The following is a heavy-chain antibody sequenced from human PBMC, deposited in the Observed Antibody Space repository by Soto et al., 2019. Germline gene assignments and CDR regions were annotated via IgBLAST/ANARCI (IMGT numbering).Heavy chain of an antibody. Sequence: GGSLTLSCAAAGCIFTNDAMTWVRQAPGKGLEWVSVISGSGVSIYYTDSVRGRFTISRDNSKNTLYLQMHSLRPEDTAVYFCVKRPAASDRLGYPASGQGIPVTLSS. CDR1: GCIFTNDA. CDR3: VKRPAASDRLGYPA. J-gene: IGHJ5*02. CDR2: ISGSGVSI. D-gene: IGHD5-18*01. V-gene: IGHV3-23*01.